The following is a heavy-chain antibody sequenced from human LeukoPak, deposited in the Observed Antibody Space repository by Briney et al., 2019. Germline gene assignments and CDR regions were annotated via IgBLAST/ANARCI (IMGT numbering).Heavy chain of an antibody. V-gene: IGHV1-18*01. Sequence: ASVKVSCKAPGYTFTSYGISWVRQAPGQGLEWMGWISAYNGNTNYAQKLQGRVTMTTDTSTSTAYMELRSLRSDDTAVYYCARVQRGVAGHDAFDIWGQGTMVTVSS. CDR2: ISAYNGNT. J-gene: IGHJ3*02. D-gene: IGHD2-15*01. CDR3: ARVQRGVAGHDAFDI. CDR1: GYTFTSYG.